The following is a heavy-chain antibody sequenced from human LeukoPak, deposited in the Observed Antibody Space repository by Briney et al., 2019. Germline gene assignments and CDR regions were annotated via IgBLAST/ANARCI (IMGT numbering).Heavy chain of an antibody. CDR1: GYTFTGYY. V-gene: IGHV1-69*05. Sequence: GASVKVSCKASGYTFTGYYMHWVRQAPGQGLEWMGGIIPKFGTPNYAQKFQGRVTITTDESTSTAYMELSSLRSEDTAVYYCARDRQVVWPGDAFDIWGQGTMVTVSS. D-gene: IGHD2-2*01. CDR3: ARDRQVVWPGDAFDI. CDR2: IIPKFGTP. J-gene: IGHJ3*02.